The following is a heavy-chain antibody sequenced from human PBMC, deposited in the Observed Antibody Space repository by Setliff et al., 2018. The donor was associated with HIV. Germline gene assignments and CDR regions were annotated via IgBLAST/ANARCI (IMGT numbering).Heavy chain of an antibody. CDR1: GYSFTSYW. Sequence: PGESLKISCQGYGYSFTSYWIGWVRQMPGKGLEWMGIIYPGDSDTRYSPSFQGQVTISADKSISTAYLQWSSLKASDTAMYYCATSPLGYCSGGSCYQYFDYWGPGTLVTSPQ. J-gene: IGHJ4*02. CDR3: ATSPLGYCSGGSCYQYFDY. V-gene: IGHV5-51*01. CDR2: IYPGDSDT. D-gene: IGHD2-15*01.